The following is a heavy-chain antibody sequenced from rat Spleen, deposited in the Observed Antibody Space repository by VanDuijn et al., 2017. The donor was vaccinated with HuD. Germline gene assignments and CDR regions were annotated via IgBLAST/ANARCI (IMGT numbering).Heavy chain of an antibody. CDR3: AKGHYYSGDWFAY. J-gene: IGHJ3*01. CDR2: ISTGGGNT. D-gene: IGHD1-1*01. V-gene: IGHV5S13*01. CDR1: GFTYSNYV. Sequence: EVQLVESGGGLVQPGRSLKLSCAASGFTYSNYVMAWVRQAPTKGLEWVASISTGGGNTYYRDSLKGRFTISRDNAKNTLYLQMDSLRSEDTATYYCAKGHYYSGDWFAYWGQGTLVTVSS.